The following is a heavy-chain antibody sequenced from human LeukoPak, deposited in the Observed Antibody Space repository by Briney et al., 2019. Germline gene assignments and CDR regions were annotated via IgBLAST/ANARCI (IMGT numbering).Heavy chain of an antibody. CDR3: ARALYNRGWYPDYFDS. D-gene: IGHD6-19*01. CDR1: GYTFTGYY. Sequence: ASVKVSCKASGYTFTGYYMHWVRQAPGQGLEWMGWINPNSGGTNYAQKFQGRVTMTRDTSISTAYMELSRLRSDDTAMYYCARALYNRGWYPDYFDSWGQGTLVTVSS. CDR2: INPNSGGT. V-gene: IGHV1-2*02. J-gene: IGHJ4*02.